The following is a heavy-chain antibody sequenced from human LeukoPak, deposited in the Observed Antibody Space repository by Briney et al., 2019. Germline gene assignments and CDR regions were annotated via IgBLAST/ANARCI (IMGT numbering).Heavy chain of an antibody. V-gene: IGHV1-8*01. CDR3: ARMAAPKQQLDC. Sequence: GASVKVFCKASGYTFTTYDINWVRQAPGQGLEWMGWMNPHSGNTGYAQKFQGRVTMTRNTSISTAYMELSSLRSEDTAMYYCARMAAPKQQLDCWGQGTLVTVSS. D-gene: IGHD6-13*01. J-gene: IGHJ4*02. CDR1: GYTFTTYD. CDR2: MNPHSGNT.